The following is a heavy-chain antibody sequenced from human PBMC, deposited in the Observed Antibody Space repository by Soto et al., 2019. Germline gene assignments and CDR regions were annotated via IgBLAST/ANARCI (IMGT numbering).Heavy chain of an antibody. CDR3: ARDSYYDRAGYYYYYYGMDV. D-gene: IGHD3-10*02. CDR2: IWYDGSNK. CDR1: GFTFSSYG. J-gene: IGHJ6*02. Sequence: QVQLVESGGGVVQPGRSLRLSCAASGFTFSSYGMHWVRQAPGKGLEWVAVIWYDGSNKYYADSVKGRFTISRDNSKNTLYLQMNSLRAEDTAVYYCARDSYYDRAGYYYYYYGMDVWGQGTTVTVSS. V-gene: IGHV3-33*01.